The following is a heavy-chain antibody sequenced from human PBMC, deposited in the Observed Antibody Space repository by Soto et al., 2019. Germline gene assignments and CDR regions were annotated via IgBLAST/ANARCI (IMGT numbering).Heavy chain of an antibody. J-gene: IGHJ6*02. Sequence: EASVKVSCKASGGTFSSYAISWVRQAPGQGLEWMGGIIPIFGTANYAQKFQGRVTITADESTSTAYMELSSLRSEDTAVYYCARGPIAARLWYYYYGMDVWGQGTTVTVSS. D-gene: IGHD6-6*01. V-gene: IGHV1-69*13. CDR1: GGTFSSYA. CDR2: IIPIFGTA. CDR3: ARGPIAARLWYYYYGMDV.